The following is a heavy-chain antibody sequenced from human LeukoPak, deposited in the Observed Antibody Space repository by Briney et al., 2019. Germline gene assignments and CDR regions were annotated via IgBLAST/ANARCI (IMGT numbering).Heavy chain of an antibody. D-gene: IGHD3-22*01. CDR1: GGSISSYY. CDR3: ARVGSLAYYYDSSGYSRDWYFDL. J-gene: IGHJ2*01. Sequence: SETLSLTCTVSGGSISSYYWSWIRQPAGKGLEWIGRIYTSGSTNYNPSLKSRVTMSVDTSKNQFSLKLSSVTAADTAVYYCARVGSLAYYYDSSGYSRDWYFDLWGRGTLVTVSS. V-gene: IGHV4-4*07. CDR2: IYTSGST.